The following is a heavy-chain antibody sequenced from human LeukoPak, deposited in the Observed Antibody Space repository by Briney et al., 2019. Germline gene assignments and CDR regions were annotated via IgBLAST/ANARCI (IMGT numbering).Heavy chain of an antibody. V-gene: IGHV3-23*01. J-gene: IGHJ4*02. CDR3: AKSRIGVAVASDFDY. D-gene: IGHD6-19*01. CDR2: ISGSGSST. CDR1: GFTFSNYA. Sequence: PGGSLRLSCAASGFTFSNYAMSWVRQAPGKGLEWVSVISGSGSSTYYADSVMGRFTISRDNSKNTLYLQMNSLRAEDTAVYYCAKSRIGVAVASDFDYWGQGTLVTVSS.